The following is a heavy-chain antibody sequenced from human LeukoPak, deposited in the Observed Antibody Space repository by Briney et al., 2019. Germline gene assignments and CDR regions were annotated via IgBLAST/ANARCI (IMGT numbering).Heavy chain of an antibody. CDR1: GGSISSYY. CDR3: AREGSATARPFVSNDY. J-gene: IGHJ4*02. V-gene: IGHV4-4*07. D-gene: IGHD6-6*01. CDR2: IHTSGST. Sequence: SETLSLTCTVSGGSISSYYWSWIRQPAGKGLEWIGRIHTSGSTDYNPSFKSRVTMSVDTSKNQFSLKVRSVTAADTAVYYCAREGSATARPFVSNDYWGQGTLVTVSS.